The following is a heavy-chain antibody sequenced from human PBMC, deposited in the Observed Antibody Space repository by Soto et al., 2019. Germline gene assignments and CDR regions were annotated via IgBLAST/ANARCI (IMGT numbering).Heavy chain of an antibody. D-gene: IGHD1-1*01. J-gene: IGHJ6*02. V-gene: IGHV1-8*01. CDR2: MNPNSVNT. Sequence: QVQLVQSGAEVKKPGASVKVSCKASGYTFTSYDINWVRQATRQGLEWMGWMNPNSVNTGYAQKXXXXXXXXXXXXXXXXXXXXXXXXXXXXXXXXCXREMTTRGMEVWGQGTTVTVSS. CDR3: XREMTTRGMEV. CDR1: GYTFTSYD.